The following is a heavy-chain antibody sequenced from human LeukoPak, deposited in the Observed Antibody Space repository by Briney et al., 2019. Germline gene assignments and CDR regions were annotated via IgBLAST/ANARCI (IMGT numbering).Heavy chain of an antibody. CDR1: GGSFSGYY. D-gene: IGHD2-2*01. J-gene: IGHJ4*02. CDR2: INHSGST. Sequence: SETLSLTCAVYGGSFSGYYRSWIRRPPGKGLEWIGEINHSGSTNYNPSLKSRVTISVDTSKNQFSLKLSSVTAADTAVYYCARAPANGPAARIFDYWGQGTLVTVSS. CDR3: ARAPANGPAARIFDY. V-gene: IGHV4-34*01.